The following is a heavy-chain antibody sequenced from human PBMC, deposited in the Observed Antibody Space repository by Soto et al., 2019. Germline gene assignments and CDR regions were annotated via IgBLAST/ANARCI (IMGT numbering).Heavy chain of an antibody. V-gene: IGHV4-39*01. D-gene: IGHD3-22*01. CDR1: GGSISSSSYY. J-gene: IGHJ4*02. CDR3: ATTNYYDSSVFDY. CDR2: IYYSGST. Sequence: PSETLSLTCTVSGGSISSSSYYWGWIRQPPGKGLEWIGSIYYSGSTYYNPSLKSRVTISVDTSKNQFSLKLSSVTAADTAVYYCATTNYYDSSVFDYWGQGTLVTVSS.